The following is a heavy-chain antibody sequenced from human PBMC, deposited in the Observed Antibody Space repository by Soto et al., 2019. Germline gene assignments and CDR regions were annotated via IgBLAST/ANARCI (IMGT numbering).Heavy chain of an antibody. D-gene: IGHD3-3*01. CDR2: INPSGGST. J-gene: IGHJ6*02. V-gene: IGHV1-46*01. CDR3: ARTSAGITIFGVVIPPYGMDV. CDR1: GYTFTSYY. Sequence: GASVKVSCKASGYTFTSYYMHWVRQAPGQGLEWMGIINPSGGSTSYAQKFQGRVTMTRDTSTSTVYMELSSLRSEDTAVYYCARTSAGITIFGVVIPPYGMDVWGQGTKVTVSS.